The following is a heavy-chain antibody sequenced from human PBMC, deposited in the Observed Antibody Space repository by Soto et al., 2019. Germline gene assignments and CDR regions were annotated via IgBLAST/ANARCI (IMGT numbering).Heavy chain of an antibody. D-gene: IGHD3-10*01. V-gene: IGHV3-23*01. J-gene: IGHJ4*02. Sequence: PGGSLRLSCAASGFTFSSYAMSWVRQAPGKGLEWVSAISGSGGSTYYADSVKGRFTISRDNSKNTLYLQMNSLRAEDTAVYYCAKINGVRVVYGSSYWGQGTLVTVSS. CDR2: ISGSGGST. CDR1: GFTFSSYA. CDR3: AKINGVRVVYGSSY.